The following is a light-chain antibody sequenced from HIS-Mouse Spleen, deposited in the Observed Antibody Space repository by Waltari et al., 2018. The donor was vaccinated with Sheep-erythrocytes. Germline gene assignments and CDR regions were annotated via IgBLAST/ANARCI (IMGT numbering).Light chain of an antibody. CDR1: NSDVGGDNY. Sequence: QSALTQPPSASGPPGQSVTISCPGTNSDVGGDNYLSWYQHHPGKAPKLMIYEVSKRPSGVPDRFSGSKSGNTASLTISGLQAEDEADYYCCSYAGSYNHVFATGTKVTVL. V-gene: IGLV2-8*01. CDR3: CSYAGSYNHV. J-gene: IGLJ1*01. CDR2: EVS.